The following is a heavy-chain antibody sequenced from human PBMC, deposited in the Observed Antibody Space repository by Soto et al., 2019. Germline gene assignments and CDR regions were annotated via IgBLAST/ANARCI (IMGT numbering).Heavy chain of an antibody. CDR1: GFTFSSYW. Sequence: GGSLRLSCAASGFTFSSYWMHWVRQAPGKGLVWVSRINSDGSSTSYADSVKGRFTISRDNAKNTLYLQMNSLRAEDTAVYYCARGSLGGSWYFTEDYYFDYWGQGTLVTVSS. CDR3: ARGSLGGSWYFTEDYYFDY. CDR2: INSDGSST. D-gene: IGHD6-13*01. V-gene: IGHV3-74*01. J-gene: IGHJ4*02.